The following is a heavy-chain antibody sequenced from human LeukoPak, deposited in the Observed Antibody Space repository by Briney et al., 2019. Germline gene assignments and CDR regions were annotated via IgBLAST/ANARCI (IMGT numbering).Heavy chain of an antibody. CDR2: IKKDGSEK. Sequence: GWSLRLSCAASGFTFGRYWMSWVRQAPGNGLEWVANIKKDGSEKHYVDSVKGRFAISRDNAKSSVYLQMNSLRAEDTAVYDCARGTESIYYYAMDVWGQGTTVTVSS. CDR3: ARGTESIYYYAMDV. V-gene: IGHV3-7*01. CDR1: GFTFGRYW. J-gene: IGHJ6*02. D-gene: IGHD3/OR15-3a*01.